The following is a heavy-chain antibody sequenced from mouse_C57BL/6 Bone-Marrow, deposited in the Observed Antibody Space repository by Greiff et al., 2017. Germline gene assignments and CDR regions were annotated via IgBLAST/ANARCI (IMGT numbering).Heavy chain of an antibody. CDR3: TIITTVVNWYFDV. Sequence: DVHLVESGAELVRPGASVKLSCTASGFNIKDDYMHWVKQRPEQGLEWIGWIDPENGDTEYASKFQGKATITADTSSNTAYLQLSSLTSEDTAVYYCTIITTVVNWYFDVWGTGTTVTVSS. J-gene: IGHJ1*03. CDR1: GFNIKDDY. D-gene: IGHD1-1*01. CDR2: IDPENGDT. V-gene: IGHV14-4*01.